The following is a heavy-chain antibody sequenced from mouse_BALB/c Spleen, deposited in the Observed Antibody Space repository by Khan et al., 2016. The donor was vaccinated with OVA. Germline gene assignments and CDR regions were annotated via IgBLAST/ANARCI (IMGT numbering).Heavy chain of an antibody. D-gene: IGHD2-10*01. V-gene: IGHV2-6-1*01. CDR3: TRQPYYHDKLMDY. Sequence: QVQLKESGPGLVEPSQSLYITCTISGFSLTNYGVHWVRQPPGKGLEWLVVIWSDGSTTYNSALKSRLTINKDNSKNKVFFDMNSLLNDDTAMYFYTRQPYYHDKLMDYWGQGTSVTVSA. CDR2: IWSDGST. CDR1: GFSLTNYG. J-gene: IGHJ4*01.